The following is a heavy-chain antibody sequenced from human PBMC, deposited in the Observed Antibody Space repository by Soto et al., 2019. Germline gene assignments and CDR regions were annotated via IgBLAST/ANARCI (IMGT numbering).Heavy chain of an antibody. J-gene: IGHJ4*02. V-gene: IGHV1-69*01. CDR3: ARTPRVAATVTAKYFDY. D-gene: IGHD2-15*01. CDR2: IIPIFGTA. CDR1: GGTFSSYA. Sequence: QVQLVQSGAEVKKPGSSVKVSCKASGGTFSSYAISRVRQAPGQGLEWMGGIIPIFGTANYAQKFQGRVTITADESTSTAYMELSSLRSEDTAVYYCARTPRVAATVTAKYFDYWGQGTLVTVSS.